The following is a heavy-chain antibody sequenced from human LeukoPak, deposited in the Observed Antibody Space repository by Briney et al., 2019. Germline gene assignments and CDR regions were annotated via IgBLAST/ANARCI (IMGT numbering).Heavy chain of an antibody. D-gene: IGHD6-6*01. V-gene: IGHV3-64D*09. CDR2: ISSKGVST. J-gene: IGHJ4*02. CDR3: AKGGQYSSSSHFDY. Sequence: GGSLRLSCSASGFTISIYAMHWVRQAPGKGLEYVAGISSKGVSTYYADSVKGRFTISRDNSKDTMFLQMSSLRAEDTAVYYCAKGGQYSSSSHFDYWGQGTLVTVSS. CDR1: GFTISIYA.